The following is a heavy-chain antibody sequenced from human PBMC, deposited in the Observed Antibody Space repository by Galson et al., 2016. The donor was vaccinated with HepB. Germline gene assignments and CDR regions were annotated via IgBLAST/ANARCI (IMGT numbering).Heavy chain of an antibody. V-gene: IGHV3-48*02. J-gene: IGHJ6*02. D-gene: IGHD5-18*01. CDR3: ASALGIHDYYGMDV. Sequence: SLRLSCAASGFTFSTYSMNWVRQAPGKGLEWVSYLSRSSSTIHYADSVKGRFTISRDNAKNSLYLQVNSLRDEDTAVYYCASALGIHDYYGMDVWGQGTTVTVAS. CDR1: GFTFSTYS. CDR2: LSRSSSTI.